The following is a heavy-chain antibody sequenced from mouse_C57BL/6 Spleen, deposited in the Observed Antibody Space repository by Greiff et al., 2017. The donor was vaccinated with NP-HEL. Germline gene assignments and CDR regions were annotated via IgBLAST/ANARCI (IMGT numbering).Heavy chain of an antibody. CDR3: ARERFDYYGSASPNYFDY. Sequence: EVMLVESEGGLVQPGSSMKLSCTASGFTFSDYYMAWVRQVPEKGLEWVANINYDGSSTYYLDSLKSRFIISRDNAKNILYLQMSSLKSEDTATYYCARERFDYYGSASPNYFDYWGQGTTLTVSS. J-gene: IGHJ2*01. CDR2: INYDGSST. D-gene: IGHD1-1*01. CDR1: GFTFSDYY. V-gene: IGHV5-16*01.